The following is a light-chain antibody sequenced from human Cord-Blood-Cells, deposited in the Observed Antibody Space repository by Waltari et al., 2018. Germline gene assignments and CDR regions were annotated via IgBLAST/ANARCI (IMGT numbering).Light chain of an antibody. CDR3: QQYNNWPPLT. Sequence: DIQMTQSPSSLSASVGDRVTITCRASQSISSYLNWYQQKPGKAPKLLIYGASTRATGIPARFSGSGSGTEFTLTISSLQSEDFAVYYCQQYNNWPPLTFGGGTKVEIK. J-gene: IGKJ4*01. V-gene: IGKV1-39*01. CDR1: QSISSY. CDR2: GAS.